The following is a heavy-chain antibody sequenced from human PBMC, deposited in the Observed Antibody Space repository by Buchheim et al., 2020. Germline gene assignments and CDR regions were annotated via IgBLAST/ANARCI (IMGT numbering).Heavy chain of an antibody. D-gene: IGHD2-8*01. CDR2: IYSGGST. V-gene: IGHV3-66*01. CDR1: GFTVSSNY. CDR3: ARDGVRTLYYYYYGMDV. Sequence: EVQLVESGGGLVQPGGSLRLSCAASGFTVSSNYMSWVRQAPGKGLEWVSVIYSGGSTYYADSVKGRFTISRDTSKNTLYLQMNSLRAEDTAVYYCARDGVRTLYYYYYGMDVWGQGTT. J-gene: IGHJ6*02.